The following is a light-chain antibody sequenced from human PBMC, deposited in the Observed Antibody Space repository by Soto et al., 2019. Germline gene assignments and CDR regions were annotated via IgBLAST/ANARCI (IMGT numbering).Light chain of an antibody. CDR1: QTIIG. CDR3: QQYDNWPET. J-gene: IGKJ1*01. CDR2: GAS. V-gene: IGKV3-15*01. Sequence: EILMTQSPATLSVSPGEGATLSCRASQTIIGLAWYQHKPGQAPRLLIYGASTRAAGVPARFSGSGSGSEFTLTISSLQSEDFAMYYCQQYDNWPETFGQGTKVEIK.